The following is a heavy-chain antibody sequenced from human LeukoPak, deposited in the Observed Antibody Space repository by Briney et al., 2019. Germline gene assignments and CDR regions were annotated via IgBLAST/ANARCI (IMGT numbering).Heavy chain of an antibody. Sequence: GGSLRLSCAASGFTFSSYWMSWVRQAPGKGLEWVANIKQDGSEKYYVDSVKGRFTISRDNAKNSLYLQMNTLRAEDTALYYCTTGYSSGWYNEGNYWGQGILVTVSP. CDR3: TTGYSSGWYNEGNY. V-gene: IGHV3-7*01. D-gene: IGHD6-19*01. J-gene: IGHJ4*02. CDR1: GFTFSSYW. CDR2: IKQDGSEK.